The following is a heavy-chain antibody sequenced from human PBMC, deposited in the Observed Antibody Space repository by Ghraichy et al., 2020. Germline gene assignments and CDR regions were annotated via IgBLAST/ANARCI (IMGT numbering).Heavy chain of an antibody. CDR1: GGSISSGGYY. CDR2: IYYSGST. Sequence: SETLSLTCTVSGGSISSGGYYWSWIRQHPGKGLEWIGYIYYSGSTYYNPSLKSRVTISVDTSKNQFSLKLSSVTAADTAVYYCAREGSGYYRISSQNFDYWGQGTLVTVSS. CDR3: AREGSGYYRISSQNFDY. J-gene: IGHJ4*02. V-gene: IGHV4-31*03. D-gene: IGHD3-22*01.